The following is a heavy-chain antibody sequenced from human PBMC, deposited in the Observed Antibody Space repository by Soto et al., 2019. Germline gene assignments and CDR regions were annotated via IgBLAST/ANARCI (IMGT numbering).Heavy chain of an antibody. J-gene: IGHJ4*02. CDR2: VSHDGSYK. CDR1: GFTCSTYD. V-gene: IGHV3-30*18. D-gene: IGHD2-15*01. Sequence: GGSLRLACEASGFTCSTYDMHWVRQAPGKGLEWLTGVSHDGSYKSCADSVKGRFSISRDNSKNTLYLQMNSLRAEDTAVYYCANFLLQSSAPHPEFAYSAQRTLVPVSS. CDR3: ANFLLQSSAPHPEFAY.